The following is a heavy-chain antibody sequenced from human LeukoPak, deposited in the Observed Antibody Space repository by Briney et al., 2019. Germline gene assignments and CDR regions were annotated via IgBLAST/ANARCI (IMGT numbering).Heavy chain of an antibody. Sequence: SETLSLTCTVSGYSNSSAYYWGWIRQPPGKGLEWIGTIYHSGSTYYTPSLKSRVTISLDTSKNQFSLKLSSVTAADTAMYYCARDPLHRFFDYWGQGTLVTVSS. CDR1: GYSNSSAYY. V-gene: IGHV4-38-2*02. CDR2: IYHSGST. CDR3: ARDPLHRFFDY. J-gene: IGHJ4*02.